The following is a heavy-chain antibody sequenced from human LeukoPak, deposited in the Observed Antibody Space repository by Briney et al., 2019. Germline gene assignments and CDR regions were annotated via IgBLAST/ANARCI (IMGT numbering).Heavy chain of an antibody. Sequence: ASVKVSCKASGYTFTSYGISWVRQAPGQGLEWMGWISAYNGNTNYAQKLQGRVTMTTDTSTSTAYMELRSLRSDNTAVYYCARDHITGATEYFQHWGQGTLVTVSS. CDR3: ARDHITGATEYFQH. D-gene: IGHD1-20*01. V-gene: IGHV1-18*01. CDR1: GYTFTSYG. J-gene: IGHJ1*01. CDR2: ISAYNGNT.